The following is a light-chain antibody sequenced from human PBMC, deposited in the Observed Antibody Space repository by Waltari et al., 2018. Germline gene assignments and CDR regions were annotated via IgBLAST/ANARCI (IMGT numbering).Light chain of an antibody. CDR2: WAS. V-gene: IGKV4-1*01. CDR1: QSVLYSSTNQNY. Sequence: DIVMTQSPDSLAVSLGERATINCTSSQSVLYSSTNQNYLAWYQQKPGQPPKLLIFWASTRESGVPDRFSGSGSRTDFTLTISSLEAEDVAVYYCHQFYTTPQTFSQGTKVEIK. J-gene: IGKJ1*01. CDR3: HQFYTTPQT.